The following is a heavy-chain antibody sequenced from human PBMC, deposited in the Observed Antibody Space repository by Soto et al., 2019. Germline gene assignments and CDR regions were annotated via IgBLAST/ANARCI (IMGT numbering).Heavy chain of an antibody. CDR1: GGSISSYC. Sequence: PLEILSLTCTVAGGSISSYCWSWIRQPPGKGLEWIGYIYYSGSTYYADSVKGRFTISRDNSKNTLYLQMNSLRAEDTAVYYCAKAAMRPFLSYFDYWVQGTLVTVSS. CDR3: AKAAMRPFLSYFDY. V-gene: IGHV4-59*12. J-gene: IGHJ4*02. CDR2: IYYSGST.